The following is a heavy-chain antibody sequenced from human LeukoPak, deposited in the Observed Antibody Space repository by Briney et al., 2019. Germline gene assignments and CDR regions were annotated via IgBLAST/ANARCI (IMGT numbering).Heavy chain of an antibody. D-gene: IGHD6-13*01. J-gene: IGHJ4*02. Sequence: SETLSLTCTVSGASISSYYWSWIRQPPGKGLEWIGEINHSGSTNYNPSLKSRVTISVDTSKNQFSLKLSSVTAADTAVYYCARGGDIAIDYWGQGTLVTVSS. V-gene: IGHV4-34*01. CDR2: INHSGST. CDR3: ARGGDIAIDY. CDR1: GASISSYY.